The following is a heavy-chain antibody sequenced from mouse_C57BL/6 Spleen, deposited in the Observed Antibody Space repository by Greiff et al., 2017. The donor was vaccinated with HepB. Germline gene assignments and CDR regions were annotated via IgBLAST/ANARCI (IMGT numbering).Heavy chain of an antibody. Sequence: DVKLVESGGGLVKPGGSLKLSCAASGFTFSSYTMSWVRQTPEKRLEWVATISGGGGNTYYPDSVKGRFTISRDNAKNTLYLQMSSLRSEVTALYYCASCPLDCYGRGDDFDYGGQGATLTVSS. CDR3: ASCPLDCYGRGDDFDY. CDR2: ISGGGGNT. CDR1: GFTFSSYT. D-gene: IGHD1-1*01. J-gene: IGHJ2*01. V-gene: IGHV5-9*01.